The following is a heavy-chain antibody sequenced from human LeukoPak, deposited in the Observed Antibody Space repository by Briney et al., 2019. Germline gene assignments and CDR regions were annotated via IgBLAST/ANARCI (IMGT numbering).Heavy chain of an antibody. J-gene: IGHJ1*01. V-gene: IGHV4-31*03. Sequence: PSQTLSLTCTVSGGSISSGGYYWSWIRQHPGKGLEWIGYIYYSGSTYYNLSLKSRVTISVDTSKNQFSLKLSSVTAADTAVYYCARGGAARLHFQNWGQGTLVTVSS. CDR1: GGSISSGGYY. CDR2: IYYSGST. CDR3: ARGGAARLHFQN. D-gene: IGHD6-6*01.